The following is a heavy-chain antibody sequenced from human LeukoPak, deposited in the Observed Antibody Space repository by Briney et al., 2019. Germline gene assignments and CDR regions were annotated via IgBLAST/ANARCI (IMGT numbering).Heavy chain of an antibody. J-gene: IGHJ4*02. CDR1: GFTFSSYG. CDR3: ARDPGVRWLVGFDY. Sequence: PGGSLRLSCAASGFTFSSYGMHWVRQAPGKGLEWVADVWYDGTNKYYADSVKGRFTISRDNSKNTLCLQMNSLRAEDTAVYYCARDPGVRWLVGFDYWGQGTLVTVSS. V-gene: IGHV3-33*01. CDR2: VWYDGTNK. D-gene: IGHD6-19*01.